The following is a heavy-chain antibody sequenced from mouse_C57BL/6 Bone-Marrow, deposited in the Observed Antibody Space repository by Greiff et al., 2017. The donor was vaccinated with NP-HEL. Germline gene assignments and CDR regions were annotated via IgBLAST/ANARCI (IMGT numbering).Heavy chain of an antibody. D-gene: IGHD1-1*01. J-gene: IGHJ1*03. CDR3: ARSSYYGSWYFDV. V-gene: IGHV1-42*01. CDR1: GYSFTGYY. CDR2: INPSTGGT. Sequence: DVQLQESGPELVKPGASVKISCKASGYSFTGYYMNWVKQSPEKSLEWIGEINPSTGGTTYNQKFKAKATLTVDKSSSTAYMQLKSLTSEDSAVYYCARSSYYGSWYFDVWGTGTTVTVSS.